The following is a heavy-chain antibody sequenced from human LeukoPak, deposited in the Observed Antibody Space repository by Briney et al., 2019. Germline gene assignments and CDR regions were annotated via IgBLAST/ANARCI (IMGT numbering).Heavy chain of an antibody. CDR1: GGSISSGGYY. V-gene: IGHV4-31*03. J-gene: IGHJ5*02. CDR3: ARDLFRDNWNDVGWFDP. CDR2: IYYSGST. Sequence: SETLSLTCTVSGGSISSGGYYWSWIRQHSGKGLEWIGYIYYSGSTYYNPSLKSRVTISVDTSKNQFSLKLSSVTAADTAVYYCARDLFRDNWNDVGWFDPWGQGTLVTVSS. D-gene: IGHD1-1*01.